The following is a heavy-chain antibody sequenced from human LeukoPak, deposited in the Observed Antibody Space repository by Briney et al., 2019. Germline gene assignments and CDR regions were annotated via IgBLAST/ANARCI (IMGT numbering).Heavy chain of an antibody. CDR1: GASISTYY. Sequence: AETLSLACTVSGASISTYYWTWVRQPPGKGLEWIGSMYTSVTTKYNPSLKSRGTISVDTSKNRSSLNLISVTAADTAVYYCARHLAPYRPFHDWGQGSLVTVSS. D-gene: IGHD1-14*01. CDR2: MYTSVTT. V-gene: IGHV4-4*09. CDR3: ARHLAPYRPFHD. J-gene: IGHJ4*02.